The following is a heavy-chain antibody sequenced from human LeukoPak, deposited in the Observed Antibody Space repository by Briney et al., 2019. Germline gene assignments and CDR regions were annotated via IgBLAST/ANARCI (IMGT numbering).Heavy chain of an antibody. D-gene: IGHD3-22*01. CDR2: IYYSGST. CDR1: GGSISSGDYY. CDR3: AREGYDSSYY. V-gene: IGHV4-31*03. J-gene: IGHJ4*02. Sequence: QXLSLTCTVSGGSISSGDYYWSWIRQHPGRGLEWIGNIYYSGSTYYNPSLKSRVTISVDTSKSQFSLKLSSVTAADTAVYYCAREGYDSSYYWGQGTLVTVSS.